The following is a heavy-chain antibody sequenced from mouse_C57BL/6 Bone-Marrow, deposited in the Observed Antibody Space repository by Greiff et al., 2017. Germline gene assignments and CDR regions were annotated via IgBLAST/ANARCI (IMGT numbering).Heavy chain of an antibody. Sequence: VQLQQSGAELMKPGASVKLSCKATGYTFTGYWIEWVKQRPGHGLEWIGEILPGSGSTNYNEKFKGKATFTADKSSNTAYMLLSSLTTEDSAIYYCARRRWLPAWFAYWGQGTLVTVSA. J-gene: IGHJ3*01. CDR3: ARRRWLPAWFAY. V-gene: IGHV1-9*01. CDR2: ILPGSGST. CDR1: GYTFTGYW. D-gene: IGHD2-3*01.